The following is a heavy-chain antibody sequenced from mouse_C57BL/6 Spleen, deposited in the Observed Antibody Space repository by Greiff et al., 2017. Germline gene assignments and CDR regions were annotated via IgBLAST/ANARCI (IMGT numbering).Heavy chain of an antibody. CDR1: GYTFTSYW. D-gene: IGHD1-1*01. J-gene: IGHJ2*01. CDR2: IDPSDSYT. V-gene: IGHV1-69*01. CDR3: ARCGAVGSNPLDY. Sequence: QVQLQQPGAELVMPGASVKLSCKASGYTFTSYWMHWVKQRPGQGLEWIGEIDPSDSYTNYNQKFKGKSTLTVDKSSSTAYMQLSSLTSEDSAVYYCARCGAVGSNPLDYWSQGTTLTVSS.